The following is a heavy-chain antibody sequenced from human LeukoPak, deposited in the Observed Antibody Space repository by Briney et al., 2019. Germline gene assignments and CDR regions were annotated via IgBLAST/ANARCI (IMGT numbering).Heavy chain of an antibody. CDR3: AKNVFFTRYFDS. V-gene: IGHV3-23*01. J-gene: IGHJ4*02. Sequence: GGSLRLSCAASGFTFTNHAMSWVRQAPGKGLQWIAVISGGGRTTEYADSVKGRFTVSRDNSMNTLSLHMDSLRVEDTAIYYCAKNVFFTRYFDSWGQGTLVTVSS. CDR1: GFTFTNHA. CDR2: ISGGGRTT. D-gene: IGHD2-2*01.